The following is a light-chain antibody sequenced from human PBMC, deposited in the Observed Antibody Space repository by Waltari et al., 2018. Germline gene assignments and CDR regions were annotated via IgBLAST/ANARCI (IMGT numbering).Light chain of an antibody. CDR1: KLGDKY. CDR2: QDS. J-gene: IGLJ2*01. Sequence: SYELTQPPSVSVSPGQTASITCSGDKLGDKYACWYQQRPGQSPVLFIYQDSKRPSGIPDRFAGSNSGNTATLTISGTQAMDEADYYCQAWDSSVVFGGGTKLTVL. V-gene: IGLV3-1*01. CDR3: QAWDSSVV.